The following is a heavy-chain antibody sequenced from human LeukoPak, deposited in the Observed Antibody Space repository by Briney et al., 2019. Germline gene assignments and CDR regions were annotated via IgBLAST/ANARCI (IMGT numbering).Heavy chain of an antibody. D-gene: IGHD6-13*01. Sequence: GASVKVSCKASGYTFTNYGISWVRQAPPQALEWMGWISAYNGKTNYAQKLQGRVTMTTDTSTSTAYMELRSLRSDDRAVYYCARVVAAENPYYYYYYYMDVWGKGTTVTVSS. CDR1: GYTFTNYG. CDR2: ISAYNGKT. CDR3: ARVVAAENPYYYYYYYMDV. V-gene: IGHV1-18*01. J-gene: IGHJ6*03.